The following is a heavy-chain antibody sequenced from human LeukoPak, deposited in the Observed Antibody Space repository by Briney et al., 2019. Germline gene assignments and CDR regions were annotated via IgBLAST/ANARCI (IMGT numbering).Heavy chain of an antibody. CDR1: GFTFSSYW. CDR3: ARGDFWSGYEHGY. CDR2: INTDGSST. J-gene: IGHJ4*02. D-gene: IGHD3-3*01. V-gene: IGHV3-74*01. Sequence: PGGSLRLSCAASGFTFSSYWTHWVRQAPGKGLVWVSRINTDGSSTSYADSVKGRFTISRDNAKNTLYLQMNSLRAEDTAVYYCARGDFWSGYEHGYWGQGTLVTVSS.